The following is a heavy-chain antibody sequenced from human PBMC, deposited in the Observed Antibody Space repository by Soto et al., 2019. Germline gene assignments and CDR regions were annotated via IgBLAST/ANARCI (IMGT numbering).Heavy chain of an antibody. D-gene: IGHD3-22*01. Sequence: GASVKVSCKASGGTFSSYAISWVRQAPGQGLEWMGGIIPIFGTANYAQKFQGRVTITADESTSTAYMELSSLRSEDTAVYYCARVQYYDSSGYYYWFDPWGQGTLVTVSS. CDR2: IIPIFGTA. CDR3: ARVQYYDSSGYYYWFDP. CDR1: GGTFSSYA. V-gene: IGHV1-69*13. J-gene: IGHJ5*02.